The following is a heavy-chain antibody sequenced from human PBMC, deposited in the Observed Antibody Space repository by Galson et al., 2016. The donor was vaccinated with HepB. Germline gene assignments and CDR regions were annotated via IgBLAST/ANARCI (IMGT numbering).Heavy chain of an antibody. Sequence: QSGAEVKKPGESLRISCQGSGYSFTSYWISWVRQMPGKGLEWLGRIDPSDSYTNYSPSFQGHVIISADKSISTVYLQWSSLKASDTAMYYCARRRRGNYRSDWFDLWGQGTLVTVSS. CDR2: IDPSDSYT. CDR1: GYSFTSYW. CDR3: ARRRRGNYRSDWFDL. J-gene: IGHJ5*02. V-gene: IGHV5-10-1*01. D-gene: IGHD3-16*02.